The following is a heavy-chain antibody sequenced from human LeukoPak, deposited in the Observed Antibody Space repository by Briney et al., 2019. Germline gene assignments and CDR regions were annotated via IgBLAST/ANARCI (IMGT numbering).Heavy chain of an antibody. J-gene: IGHJ3*02. V-gene: IGHV3-7*01. CDR1: GFTFSSYW. CDR2: IKQDGSEK. CDR3: ARGGYGANRGRHAFDI. D-gene: IGHD1-1*01. Sequence: GGSLRLSCTASGFTFSSYWMSWVRQAPGKGLEWVANIKQDGSEKYYVDSVKARFTISRDNAKNSLYLQMNCLRAEDTAVYYCARGGYGANRGRHAFDIWGQGTMVTVSS.